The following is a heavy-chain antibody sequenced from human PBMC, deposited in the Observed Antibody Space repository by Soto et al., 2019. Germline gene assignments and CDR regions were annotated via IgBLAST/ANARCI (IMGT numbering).Heavy chain of an antibody. CDR1: GYSVTSYW. CDR3: AKEYDSSGYYPDY. J-gene: IGHJ4*02. D-gene: IGHD3-22*01. Sequence: GESLKISCKGSGYSVTSYWIGWVRQMPGKGLEWIGIIYPGDSDTRYSPSFQGQVTISADKSISTAYLQWSSLKASDTAVYYCAKEYDSSGYYPDYWGQGTLVTVS. V-gene: IGHV5-51*01. CDR2: IYPGDSDT.